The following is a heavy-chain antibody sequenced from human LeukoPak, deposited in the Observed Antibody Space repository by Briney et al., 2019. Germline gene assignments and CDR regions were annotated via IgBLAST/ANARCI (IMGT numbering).Heavy chain of an antibody. D-gene: IGHD2-2*01. V-gene: IGHV3-20*04. CDR2: VNWSGDST. CDR1: GFTFDDYA. Sequence: GGSLRLSCAASGFTFDDYAMTWVRQAPGKGLEWVSGVNWSGDSTGYADSVQGRFTVSRDNAKNSLYLQMNSLRAEDTALYFCAGSARKGTLTPAALFDTRFYFYYYMDVWGKGTTVTVSS. J-gene: IGHJ6*03. CDR3: AGSARKGTLTPAALFDTRFYFYYYMDV.